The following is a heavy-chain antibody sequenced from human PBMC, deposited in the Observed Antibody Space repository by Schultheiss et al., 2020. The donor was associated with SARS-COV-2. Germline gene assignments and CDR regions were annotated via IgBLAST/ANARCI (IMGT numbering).Heavy chain of an antibody. CDR1: GFTFSNYD. J-gene: IGHJ4*02. D-gene: IGHD5-24*01. Sequence: GGSLRLSCAASGFTFSNYDMHWVRQATGGGLEWVSVIGNAGDTYYSASVKGRFTISRDNSKNTLYLQMNSLRAGDTAVYYCAKDRLLRRDGPPNYWGQGTLVTVSS. CDR2: IGNAGDT. CDR3: AKDRLLRRDGPPNY. V-gene: IGHV3-13*01.